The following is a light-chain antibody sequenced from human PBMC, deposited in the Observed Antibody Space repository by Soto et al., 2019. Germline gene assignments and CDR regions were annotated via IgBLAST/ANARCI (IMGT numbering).Light chain of an antibody. CDR1: SSDVGGYDY. Sequence: QSVLTQPASVSGSPGQSITISCTGTSSDVGGYDYVSWYQQHPGKAPRFMIYDVNNRPSGVSDRFSGSKSGNTASLTISGLQAEDEADYYCSSYSSSSAPYVFGTGTKLTV. CDR3: SSYSSSSAPYV. CDR2: DVN. V-gene: IGLV2-14*03. J-gene: IGLJ1*01.